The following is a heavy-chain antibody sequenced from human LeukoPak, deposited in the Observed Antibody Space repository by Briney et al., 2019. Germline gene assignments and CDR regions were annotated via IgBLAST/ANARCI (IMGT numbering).Heavy chain of an antibody. Sequence: ASVKVSCKASGYTLTSYYMHWVRQAPGQGLEWMGGIIPIFGTANYAQKFQGRVTITADESTSTAYMELSSLRSEDTAVYYCARGGIVGATTRADDAFDIWGQGTMVTVSS. V-gene: IGHV1-69*13. J-gene: IGHJ3*02. CDR2: IIPIFGTA. CDR3: ARGGIVGATTRADDAFDI. CDR1: GYTLTSYY. D-gene: IGHD1-26*01.